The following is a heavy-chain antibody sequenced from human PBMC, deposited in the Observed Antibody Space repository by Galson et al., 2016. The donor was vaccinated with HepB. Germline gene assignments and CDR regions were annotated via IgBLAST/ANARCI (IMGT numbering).Heavy chain of an antibody. Sequence: SETLSLTCTVSGDSISTGTYYWAWIRQPPGRGLEWIGLIYHSGSTYYHPSLKSRVTISVDTSENQFSLSLSSVTAADTAVDSCARLGRRYYFDSWGQGTLVTVSS. CDR2: IYHSGST. V-gene: IGHV4-39*01. CDR1: GDSISTGTYY. CDR3: ARLGRRYYFDS. J-gene: IGHJ4*02. D-gene: IGHD1-26*01.